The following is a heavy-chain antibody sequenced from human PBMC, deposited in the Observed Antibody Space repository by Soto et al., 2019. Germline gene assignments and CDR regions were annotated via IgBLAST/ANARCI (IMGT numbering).Heavy chain of an antibody. J-gene: IGHJ4*02. CDR2: IIPIFGTA. D-gene: IGHD6-13*01. CDR1: GGTFSSYA. V-gene: IGHV1-69*13. CDR3: ARGYSSSWSFDY. Sequence: SVKFSCKASGGTFSSYAISWVRQAPGQGLEWMGGIIPIFGTANYAQKFQGRVTITADESMSTAYMELSSLRSEDTAVYYCARGYSSSWSFDYWGQGTLVTVSS.